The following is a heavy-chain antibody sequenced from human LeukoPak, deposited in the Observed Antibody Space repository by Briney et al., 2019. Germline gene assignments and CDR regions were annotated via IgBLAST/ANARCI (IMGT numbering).Heavy chain of an antibody. CDR2: IYHSGST. J-gene: IGHJ3*02. Sequence: PSETLSLTCAVSGGSISSGGYSCSWIRQPPGKGLEWIGYIYHSGSTYYNPSLKSRVTISVDRSKNQFSLKLSSVTAADTAVYYCARDLDGHDAFDIWGQGTMVTVSS. CDR3: ARDLDGHDAFDI. V-gene: IGHV4-30-2*01. CDR1: GGSISSGGYS. D-gene: IGHD3/OR15-3a*01.